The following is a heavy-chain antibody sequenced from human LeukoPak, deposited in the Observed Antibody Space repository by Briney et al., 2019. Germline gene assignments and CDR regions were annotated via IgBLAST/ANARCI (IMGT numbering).Heavy chain of an antibody. CDR2: IWYDGSNK. CDR3: ANAAGYYGSGSYDY. J-gene: IGHJ4*02. D-gene: IGHD3-10*01. CDR1: GFTFSSYG. Sequence: GGSLRLSCAASGFTFSSYGMHWVRQAPGKGLEWVAVIWYDGSNKYYADSVKGRFTISRDNSKNTLYLQINSLRAEDTAVYYCANAAGYYGSGSYDYWGQGTLVTVSS. V-gene: IGHV3-33*06.